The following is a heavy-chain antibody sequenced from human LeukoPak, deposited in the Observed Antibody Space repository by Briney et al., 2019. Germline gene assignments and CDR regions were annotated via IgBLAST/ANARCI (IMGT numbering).Heavy chain of an antibody. CDR2: IIPIFGTA. Sequence: GSSVKLSCTASGVTLSSYAISWVPQAPGQGLEWMGGIIPIFGTANYAQKFQVRVTITADESTSTAYMALSSLRSEDTAVYYCARDPLDTAMVTNKYYYYYGMDVWGKGTTVTVSS. CDR3: ARDPLDTAMVTNKYYYYYGMDV. D-gene: IGHD5-18*01. J-gene: IGHJ6*04. CDR1: GVTLSSYA. V-gene: IGHV1-69*13.